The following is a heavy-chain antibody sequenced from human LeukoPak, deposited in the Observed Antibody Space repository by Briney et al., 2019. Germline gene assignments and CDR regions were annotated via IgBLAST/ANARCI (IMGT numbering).Heavy chain of an antibody. CDR1: GFTFSDYS. CDR3: AREIPGRIAADC. D-gene: IGHD2-15*01. J-gene: IGHJ4*02. V-gene: IGHV3-48*01. CDR2: IGGRGDGI. Sequence: GSLRLSCAASGFTFSDYSMNWVRQAPGKGREWISYIGGRGDGISYADSVKGRFIVSRDNAKNSLFLQMNRLRGEDTAIYFCAREIPGRIAADCWGQGTLVAVSS.